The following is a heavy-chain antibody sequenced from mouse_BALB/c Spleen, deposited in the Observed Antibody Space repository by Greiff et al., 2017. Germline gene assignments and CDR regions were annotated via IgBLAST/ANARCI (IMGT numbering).Heavy chain of an antibody. CDR2: IYPYNGGT. CDR1: GYTFTDYN. D-gene: IGHD2-14*01. CDR3: ARRYRYAGYAMDY. V-gene: IGHV1S29*02. J-gene: IGHJ4*01. Sequence: VQLKESGPELVKPGASVKISCKASGYTFTDYNMHWVKQSHGKSLEWIGYIYPYNGGTGYNQKFKSKATLTVDNSSSTAYMELRSLTSEDSAVYYCARRYRYAGYAMDYWGQGTSVTVSS.